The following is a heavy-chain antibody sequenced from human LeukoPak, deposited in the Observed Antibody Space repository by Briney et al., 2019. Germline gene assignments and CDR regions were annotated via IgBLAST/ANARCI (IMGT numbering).Heavy chain of an antibody. CDR3: AGVADTDFDS. CDR1: GFTFSSYA. J-gene: IGHJ4*02. V-gene: IGHV3-23*01. CDR2: ISGSGGGT. Sequence: GGSLRLSCAASGFTFSSYAMSWVRQAPGKGLEWVSTISGSGGGTYYADSVKGRFTISRDSSKNTLYVQMNSLRAEDTAVYYCAGVADTDFDSWGQGTLVTVSS. D-gene: IGHD3-10*01.